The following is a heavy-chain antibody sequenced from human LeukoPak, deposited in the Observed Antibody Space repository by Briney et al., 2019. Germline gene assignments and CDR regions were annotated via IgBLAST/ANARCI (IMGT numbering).Heavy chain of an antibody. CDR2: IYYSGST. CDR1: GGSISSYY. CDR3: ARHGDTAGAVTTFDS. Sequence: TSETLSLTCTVSGGSISSYYWSWIRQPPGKGLEWIGYIYYSGSTNYNPSLKSRVTISVETSKNQVSLKLSSVTAADTAVYYCARHGDTAGAVTTFDSWGQGTLVTVSS. J-gene: IGHJ4*02. D-gene: IGHD6-13*01. V-gene: IGHV4-59*08.